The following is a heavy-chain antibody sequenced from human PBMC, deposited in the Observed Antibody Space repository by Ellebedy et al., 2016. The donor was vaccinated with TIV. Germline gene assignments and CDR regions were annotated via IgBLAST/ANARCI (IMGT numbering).Heavy chain of an antibody. D-gene: IGHD6-19*01. CDR3: ARITSFSGWQFDH. CDR1: GYSFASYW. J-gene: IGHJ4*02. Sequence: GESLKISXKGSGYSFASYWIAWVRQMPGKGLEWMAIIYPGDSDTRYSPSFQGQVTISVDKSISTAYLQWSSLKASDTAMYYCARITSFSGWQFDHWGQGTLVTVSS. CDR2: IYPGDSDT. V-gene: IGHV5-51*01.